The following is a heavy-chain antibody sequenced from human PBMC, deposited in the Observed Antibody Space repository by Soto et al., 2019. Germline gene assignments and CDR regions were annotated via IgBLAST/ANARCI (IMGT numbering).Heavy chain of an antibody. CDR2: ISYDGSNK. J-gene: IGHJ6*02. V-gene: IGHV3-30-3*01. Sequence: GGSLRLSCAASGFTFSSYAMHWVRQAPGEGLEWVAVISYDGSNKYYADSVKGRFTISRDNSKNTLYLQMNSLRAEDTAVYYCARDPQQWLVLTLYYYYYGMDVWGQGTTVTVSS. CDR3: ARDPQQWLVLTLYYYYYGMDV. CDR1: GFTFSSYA. D-gene: IGHD6-19*01.